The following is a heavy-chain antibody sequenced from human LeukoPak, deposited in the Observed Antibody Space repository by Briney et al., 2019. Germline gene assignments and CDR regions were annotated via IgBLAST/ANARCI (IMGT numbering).Heavy chain of an antibody. CDR1: GFIFGSYS. Sequence: GRSLRLSCAASGFIFGSYSMNWVRQAPGKGLEWVSSISTHSNYIYYADSVKGRFTISRDNAKNTLYLQMNSLRAEDTAVYYCARVSRGYCSGGSCYSDYWGQGTLVTVSS. V-gene: IGHV3-21*01. J-gene: IGHJ4*02. D-gene: IGHD2-15*01. CDR3: ARVSRGYCSGGSCYSDY. CDR2: ISTHSNYI.